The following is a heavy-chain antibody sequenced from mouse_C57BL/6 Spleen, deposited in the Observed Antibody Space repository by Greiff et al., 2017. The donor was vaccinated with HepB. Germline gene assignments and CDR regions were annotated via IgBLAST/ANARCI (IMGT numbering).Heavy chain of an antibody. J-gene: IGHJ2*01. CDR3: ARDRRLRRYFDY. D-gene: IGHD2-4*01. CDR1: GFTFSSYA. V-gene: IGHV5-4*01. CDR2: ISDGGSYT. Sequence: EVQGVESGGGLVKPGGSLKLSCAASGFTFSSYAMSWVRQTPEKRLEWVATISDGGSYTYYPDNVKGRFTISRDNAKNNLYLQMSHLKSEDTAMYYCARDRRLRRYFDYWGQGTTLTVSS.